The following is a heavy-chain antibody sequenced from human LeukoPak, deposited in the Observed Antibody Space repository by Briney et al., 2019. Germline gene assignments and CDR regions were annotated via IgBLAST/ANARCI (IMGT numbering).Heavy chain of an antibody. V-gene: IGHV4-59*11. CDR1: GGSIGSHF. CDR2: SYHIGRA. D-gene: IGHD1-26*01. J-gene: IGHJ3*02. Sequence: SETLSLTCTVSGGSIGSHFWSWLRQPPGKGLEWIGYSYHIGRATHNPSLKSRVTISVDTSKSQFYLKLTSVTAADTAVYYCARESGSHAEALDIWGQGTMVIVSS. CDR3: ARESGSHAEALDI.